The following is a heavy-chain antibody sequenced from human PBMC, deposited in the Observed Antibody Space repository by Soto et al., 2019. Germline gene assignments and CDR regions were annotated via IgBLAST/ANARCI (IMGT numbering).Heavy chain of an antibody. J-gene: IGHJ5*02. CDR2: IIPIFGTT. CDR3: AKDSPYGGDDWDWCDA. V-gene: IGHV1-69*01. CDR1: GGTFGSYG. D-gene: IGHD3-9*01. Sequence: QVQLVQSGTEVKKPGSSVKVSCKASGGTFGSYGFSWVRQAPGQGLEWLGGIIPIFGTTNYAQKLQVRVTVTADESTTTVYMELNSLTSEYTAVYYCAKDSPYGGDDWDWCDAGGQGTLVTVSS.